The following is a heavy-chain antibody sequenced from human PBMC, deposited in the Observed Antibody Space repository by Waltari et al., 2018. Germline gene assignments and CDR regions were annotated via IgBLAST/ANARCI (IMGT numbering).Heavy chain of an antibody. D-gene: IGHD3-10*01. V-gene: IGHV3-74*03. CDR1: GFTFSSYW. CDR2: FNSNGRTT. CDR3: ARAQLTMARNLDL. Sequence: EVQLVESGGGLVQPGGSLGLSCVTSGFTFSSYWMHWVRQVPGKGLVGGSRFNSNGRTTTYADSGKGRFTISRDNSNNTLYLQMNSLRADDTSVYYCARAQLTMARNLDLWGRGTLVTVSS. J-gene: IGHJ2*01.